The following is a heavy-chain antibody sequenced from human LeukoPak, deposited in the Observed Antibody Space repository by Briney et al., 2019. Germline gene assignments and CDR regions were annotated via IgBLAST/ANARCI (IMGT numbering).Heavy chain of an antibody. D-gene: IGHD6-13*01. V-gene: IGHV4-4*07. CDR1: GGSISTYY. CDR2: IYTSGNT. J-gene: IGHJ5*02. Sequence: SETLSLTCTVSGGSISTYYWGWIRQPAGKGLEWIGRIYTSGNTIYNPSLLSRLTMSVDTSKNQFSLKLSSVTAADTAVYYCARGHGSIDQIWLHSSSWYFGPNWFDPWGQGTLVTVSS. CDR3: ARGHGSIDQIWLHSSSWYFGPNWFDP.